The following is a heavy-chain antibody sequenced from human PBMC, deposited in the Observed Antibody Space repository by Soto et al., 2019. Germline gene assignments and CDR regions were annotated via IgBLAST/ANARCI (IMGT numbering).Heavy chain of an antibody. CDR1: GYTFTSYW. J-gene: IGHJ6*02. CDR2: IYPGDSDT. D-gene: IGHD5-18*01. V-gene: IGHV5-51*01. CDR3: ARHAHTVMVPGYYYGMDV. Sequence: GESLKISCKGSGYTFTSYWIGWVRQMPGKGLEWMGIIYPGDSDTRYSPSFQGQVTISADKSISTAYLQWSSLKASDTAMYYRARHAHTVMVPGYYYGMDVWGQGTTVTVSS.